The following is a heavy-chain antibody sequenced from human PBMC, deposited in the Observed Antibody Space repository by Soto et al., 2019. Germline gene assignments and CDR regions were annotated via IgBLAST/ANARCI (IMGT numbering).Heavy chain of an antibody. D-gene: IGHD7-27*01. V-gene: IGHV2-5*01. CDR3: AHRPNWGINGLGA. J-gene: IGHJ6*02. CDR2: IYWNDDN. CDR1: GFSLNTGGGG. Sequence: QITLKESGPTRVKPTQTLTLTCTLSGFSLNTGGGGVVWIRQPPGNALEWLALIYWNDDNRHSPSLKNRLTITKDTPRNQVVLTMTNMAPDDTGTYYCAHRPNWGINGLGAWGQGTTVTVSS.